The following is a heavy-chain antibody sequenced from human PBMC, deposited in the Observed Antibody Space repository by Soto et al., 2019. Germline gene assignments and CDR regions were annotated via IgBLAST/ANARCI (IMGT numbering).Heavy chain of an antibody. J-gene: IGHJ6*02. CDR3: ARDKEGIAPPSYGMDV. D-gene: IGHD6-13*01. V-gene: IGHV1-2*04. CDR2: INPNSGGT. CDR1: GYTFTGYY. Sequence: ASVKVSCKASGYTFTGYYMHWVRQAPGQGLEWMGWINPNSGGTNYAQKFQGWVTMTRDTSISTAYMELSRLRSDDTAVYYCARDKEGIAPPSYGMDVWGQGTTVTVSS.